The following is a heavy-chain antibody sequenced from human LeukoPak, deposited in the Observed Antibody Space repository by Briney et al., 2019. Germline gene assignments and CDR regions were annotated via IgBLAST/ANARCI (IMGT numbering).Heavy chain of an antibody. CDR3: AKDLTTVTSQGDQ. CDR2: IRYDGSNK. CDR1: GFIFSSYG. V-gene: IGHV3-30*02. Sequence: PGGSLRLSCAASGFIFSSYGMHWVRQAPGKGLEWVAFIRYDGSNKYYADSVKGRFTLSRDNSKNTLSLQINSLRPEDTAMYYCAKDLTTVTSQGDQWGQGTLVTVSS. J-gene: IGHJ5*02. D-gene: IGHD4-17*01.